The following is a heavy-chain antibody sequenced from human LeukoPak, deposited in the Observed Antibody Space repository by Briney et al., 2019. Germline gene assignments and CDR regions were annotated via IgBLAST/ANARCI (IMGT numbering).Heavy chain of an antibody. D-gene: IGHD6-19*01. J-gene: IGHJ3*02. Sequence: EESLKISCKGSGYSFTSYWIGWVRQMPGKGLEWMGIIYPGDSDTRYSPSFQGQVTISADKSISTAYLQWSSLKASDTAMYYCARPEQWLESAFDIWGQGTMVTVSS. CDR2: IYPGDSDT. V-gene: IGHV5-51*01. CDR3: ARPEQWLESAFDI. CDR1: GYSFTSYW.